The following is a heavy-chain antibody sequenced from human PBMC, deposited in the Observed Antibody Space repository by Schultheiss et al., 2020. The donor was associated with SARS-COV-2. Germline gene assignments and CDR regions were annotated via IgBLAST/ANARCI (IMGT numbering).Heavy chain of an antibody. CDR2: ISYDGSNK. CDR3: TTSDGYNAFDY. V-gene: IGHV3-30*12. J-gene: IGHJ4*02. D-gene: IGHD5-24*01. CDR1: GFTFSSYG. Sequence: GGSLRLSCAASGFTFSSYGMHWVRQAPGKGLEWVAVISYDGSNKYYADSVKGRFTISRDNAKNSLYLQMNSLKTEDTAVYYCTTSDGYNAFDYWGQGALVTVSS.